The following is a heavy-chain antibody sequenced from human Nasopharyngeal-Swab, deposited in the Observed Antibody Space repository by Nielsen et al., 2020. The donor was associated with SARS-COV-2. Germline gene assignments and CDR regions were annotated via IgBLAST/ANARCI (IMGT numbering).Heavy chain of an antibody. J-gene: IGHJ3*02. Sequence: VRQAPGKGLEWVAAIWYDGSNKYYADSVKGRFTISRDNSKNTLYLQMNSLRAEDTAVYYCAKGSGYYYDSSGRPGAFDIWGQGTMVTVSS. CDR2: IWYDGSNK. CDR3: AKGSGYYYDSSGRPGAFDI. D-gene: IGHD3-22*01. V-gene: IGHV3-33*06.